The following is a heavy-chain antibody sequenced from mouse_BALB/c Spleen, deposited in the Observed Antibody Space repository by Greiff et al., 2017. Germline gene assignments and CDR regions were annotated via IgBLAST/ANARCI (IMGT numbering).Heavy chain of an antibody. D-gene: IGHD2-1*01. V-gene: IGHV5-6-3*01. Sequence: EVKLQESGGGLVQPGGSLKLSCAASGFTFSSYGMSWVRQTPDKRLELVATINSNGGSTYYPDSVKGRSTIYRDNAKNTLYLQMRSLKSEDTAMYYCATYGNYGEYYFDYWGQGTTLTVSS. CDR2: INSNGGST. CDR1: GFTFSSYG. J-gene: IGHJ2*01. CDR3: ATYGNYGEYYFDY.